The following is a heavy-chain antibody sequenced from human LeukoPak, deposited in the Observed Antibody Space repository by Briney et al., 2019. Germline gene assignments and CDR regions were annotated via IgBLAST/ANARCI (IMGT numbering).Heavy chain of an antibody. D-gene: IGHD1-14*01. Sequence: SQTLSLTCTVSGGSISSGSYYWSWIRQPAGKGLEWIGRIYTSGSTNYNPSLKSRVTISVDTSKNQFSLKLSSVTAADTAVYYCARGSGGDYGGQGTLVTVSS. CDR1: GGSISSGSYY. CDR3: ARGSGGDY. J-gene: IGHJ4*02. CDR2: IYTSGST. V-gene: IGHV4-61*02.